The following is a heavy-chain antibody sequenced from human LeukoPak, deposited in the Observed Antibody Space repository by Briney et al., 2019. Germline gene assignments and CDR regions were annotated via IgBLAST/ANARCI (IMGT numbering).Heavy chain of an antibody. CDR3: ARVPYSSSLLSFCY. CDR2: INPHSGGT. CDR1: GYIFTDYY. V-gene: IGHV1-2*02. Sequence: GASVKVSCKASGYIFTDYYIHWVRQAPGQGLEWMGWINPHSGGTNYAQNFQGRVTMTRDTSITTVDMELRSLRSDDTAVYYCARVPYSSSLLSFCYWGQGTLVNVSS. D-gene: IGHD6-13*01. J-gene: IGHJ4*02.